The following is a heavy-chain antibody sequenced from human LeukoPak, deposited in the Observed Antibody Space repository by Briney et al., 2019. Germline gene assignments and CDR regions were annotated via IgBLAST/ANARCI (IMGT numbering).Heavy chain of an antibody. D-gene: IGHD6-19*01. CDR1: GGSISSYY. CDR3: ARTFSGFDY. J-gene: IGHJ4*02. Sequence: SETLSLTCTVSGGSISSYYWSWIRQPPGKGLEWIGYIYYSGSTNYNPSLKSRVTISVDTSKNQFSLKLSSVTAADTAVYYCARTFSGFDYWGQGTLVTVSS. CDR2: IYYSGST. V-gene: IGHV4-59*01.